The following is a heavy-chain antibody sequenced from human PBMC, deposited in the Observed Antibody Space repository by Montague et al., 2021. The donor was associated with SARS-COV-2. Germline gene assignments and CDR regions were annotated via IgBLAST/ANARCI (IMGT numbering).Heavy chain of an antibody. V-gene: IGHV6-1*01. J-gene: IGHJ6*02. CDR3: ARAPHSSGFYGMDV. Sequence: CAISGDSVFPNSAAWSWFRQSPSRGLEWLGWTCHRSKWYLDYAVAVKGRITINADTSRNQFSLQLNSVTPEDTAVYYCARAPHSSGFYGMDVWGQGTTVTVSS. CDR2: TCHRSKWYL. D-gene: IGHD3-22*01. CDR1: GDSVFPNSAA.